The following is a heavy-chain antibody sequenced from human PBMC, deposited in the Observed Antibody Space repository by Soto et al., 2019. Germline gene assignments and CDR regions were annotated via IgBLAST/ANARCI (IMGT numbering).Heavy chain of an antibody. CDR3: ARIGGYHGPLDY. J-gene: IGHJ4*02. D-gene: IGHD6-25*01. V-gene: IGHV4-59*01. Sequence: LSXTCSFCCVSISSYFWSWIRQAPGRGLEWIGYTYHRGSTNYSPSLKSRVAISLDTSENQFSLKVNSVTAADTAVYYCARIGGYHGPLDYWGQGTQVTVYS. CDR2: TYHRGST. CDR1: CVSISSYF.